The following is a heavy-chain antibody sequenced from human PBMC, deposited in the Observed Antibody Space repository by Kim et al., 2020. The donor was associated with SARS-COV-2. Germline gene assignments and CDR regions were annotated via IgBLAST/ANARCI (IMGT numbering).Heavy chain of an antibody. J-gene: IGHJ1*01. CDR3: ARDNPFYSSSWYHCQH. Sequence: SVKVSCKASGGTFSSYAISWVRQAPGQGLEWMGGIIPIFGTANYAQKFQGRVTITADESTSTAYMELSSLRSEDTAVYYCARDNPFYSSSWYHCQHWGQGTLGTVSS. V-gene: IGHV1-69*13. CDR1: GGTFSSYA. CDR2: IIPIFGTA. D-gene: IGHD6-13*01.